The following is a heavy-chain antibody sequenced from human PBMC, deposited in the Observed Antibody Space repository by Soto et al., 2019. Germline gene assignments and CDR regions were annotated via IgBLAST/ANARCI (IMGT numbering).Heavy chain of an antibody. CDR3: ATSGYSDWYFDL. D-gene: IGHD3-3*01. J-gene: IGHJ2*01. CDR2: ISYDGSNK. CDR1: GFTFSSYA. Sequence: QVQLVESGGGVVQPGRSLRLSCAASGFTFSSYAMHWVRQAPGKGLEWVAVISYDGSNKYYADSVKGRFTISRDNSKNTLYLHMNSLRAEDTAVYYCATSGYSDWYFDLWGRGTLVTVSS. V-gene: IGHV3-30-3*01.